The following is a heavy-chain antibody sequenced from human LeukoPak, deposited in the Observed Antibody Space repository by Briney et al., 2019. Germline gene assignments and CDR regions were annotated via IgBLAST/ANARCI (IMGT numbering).Heavy chain of an antibody. Sequence: SQTLSLTCTVSGGSISSGDYYWSWIRQPPGKGLEWIGYIYYSGSTYYNPSLKSRVTISVDTSKNQFSLKLSSVTAADTAVYYCARETGCSSTSCLPAIYYWGQGTLVTVSS. CDR2: IYYSGST. J-gene: IGHJ4*02. V-gene: IGHV4-30-4*08. CDR1: GGSISSGDYY. D-gene: IGHD2-2*01. CDR3: ARETGCSSTSCLPAIYY.